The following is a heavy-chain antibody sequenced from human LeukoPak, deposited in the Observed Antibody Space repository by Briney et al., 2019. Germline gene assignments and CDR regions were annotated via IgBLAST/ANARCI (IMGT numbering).Heavy chain of an antibody. J-gene: IGHJ4*02. CDR1: GFTFRRYG. V-gene: IGHV3-30*02. CDR2: IHYDGSNK. D-gene: IGHD3-22*01. CDR3: AKGLNYYDTTGYPS. Sequence: PGGSLRLSCAASGFTFRRYGMHWVRQAPGKGLAWVAFIHYDGSNKYYGDSVKGRFTISRDNSMNTLYLQMDSLRAEDTAVYYCAKGLNYYDTTGYPSWGQGTLVTVSS.